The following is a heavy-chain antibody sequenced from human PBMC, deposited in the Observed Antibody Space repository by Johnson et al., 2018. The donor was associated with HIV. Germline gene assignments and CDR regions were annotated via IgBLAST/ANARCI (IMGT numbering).Heavy chain of an antibody. V-gene: IGHV3-30-3*01. CDR2: ISYDGSNK. Sequence: QVQLVESGGGLVQPGRSLRLSCAASGFTFSSYAMHWVRQAPGKGLEWVAVISYDGSNKYYADSVKGRFTISRDNSKNTLYLQMNSLRAEDTAVYYCARDLYYYDSSGDSFDIWGQGTMVTVSS. CDR3: ARDLYYYDSSGDSFDI. CDR1: GFTFSSYA. D-gene: IGHD3-22*01. J-gene: IGHJ3*02.